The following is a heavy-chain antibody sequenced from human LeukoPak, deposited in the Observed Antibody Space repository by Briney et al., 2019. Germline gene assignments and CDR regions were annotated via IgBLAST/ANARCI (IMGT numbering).Heavy chain of an antibody. V-gene: IGHV4-34*01. CDR2: INHSGST. CDR3: ARALRLEVAAIYWFDP. CDR1: GGSFSGYY. Sequence: SETLSLTCAVYGGSFSGYYWSWIRQPPGKGLEWIGKINHSGSTNYNPSLKSRVTISVDTSKNQFSLKLSSVTAADTAVYYCARALRLEVAAIYWFDPWGQGTPVTVSS. J-gene: IGHJ5*02. D-gene: IGHD2-15*01.